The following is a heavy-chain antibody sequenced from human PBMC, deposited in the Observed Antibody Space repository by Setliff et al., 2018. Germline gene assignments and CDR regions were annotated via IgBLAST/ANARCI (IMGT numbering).Heavy chain of an antibody. CDR1: GGTFSRYA. CDR2: TIPMFGTT. J-gene: IGHJ5*02. V-gene: IGHV1-69*05. D-gene: IGHD3-22*01. Sequence: SVKVSCKASGGTFSRYAISWVRQAPGQGLEWMGGTIPMFGTTEYAQKFQGRLTIITDESTSTAYMELSSLRFEDTVVYYCARGISGDSSGYSPDNWFDPWGQGTLVTVSS. CDR3: ARGISGDSSGYSPDNWFDP.